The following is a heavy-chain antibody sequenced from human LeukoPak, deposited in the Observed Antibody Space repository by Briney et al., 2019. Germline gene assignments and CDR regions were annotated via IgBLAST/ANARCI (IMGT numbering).Heavy chain of an antibody. Sequence: SVKVSCKAFGGTFSSYAISWVRQAPGQGLEWMGRIIPILGIANYAQKFQGRVTITADKSTSTAYMELSSLRSEDTAVYYCARERYYYDSSGYTGLDYWGQGTLVTVSS. V-gene: IGHV1-69*04. J-gene: IGHJ4*02. D-gene: IGHD3-22*01. CDR1: GGTFSSYA. CDR2: IIPILGIA. CDR3: ARERYYYDSSGYTGLDY.